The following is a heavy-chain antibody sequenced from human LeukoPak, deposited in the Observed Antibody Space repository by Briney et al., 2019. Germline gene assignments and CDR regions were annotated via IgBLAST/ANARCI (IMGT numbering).Heavy chain of an antibody. Sequence: HPGGSLRLSCAASGFTFSSYSMNWVRQAPGKGLEWVAFIRYDGSNKYYADSVKGRFTISRDNSKNTLYLQMNSLRAEDTAVYYCAKDATDIVVVPAASILPFPDYWGQGTLVTVSS. CDR1: GFTFSSYS. CDR3: AKDATDIVVVPAASILPFPDY. D-gene: IGHD2-2*01. CDR2: IRYDGSNK. J-gene: IGHJ4*02. V-gene: IGHV3-30*02.